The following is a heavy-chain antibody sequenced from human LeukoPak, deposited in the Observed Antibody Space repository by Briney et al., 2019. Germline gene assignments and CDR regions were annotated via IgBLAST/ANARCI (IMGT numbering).Heavy chain of an antibody. CDR2: INWNGDST. V-gene: IGHV3-20*04. CDR3: ARLRVAGYFDY. Sequence: GGSLRLSCAASGFTFSSYWMHWVRQAPGKGLEWVSGINWNGDSTGYADSVKGRFTISRDNAKNSLYLQMNSLRAEDTALYYCARLRVAGYFDYWGQGTLVTVSS. CDR1: GFTFSSYW. D-gene: IGHD6-19*01. J-gene: IGHJ4*02.